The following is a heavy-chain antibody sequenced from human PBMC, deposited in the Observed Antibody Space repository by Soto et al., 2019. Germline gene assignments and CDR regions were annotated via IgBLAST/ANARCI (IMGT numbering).Heavy chain of an antibody. CDR3: ARGRGYCSSTSCWNLDS. V-gene: IGHV4-34*01. CDR1: GGSFSGYY. D-gene: IGHD2-2*01. CDR2: INHSGST. J-gene: IGHJ4*02. Sequence: XETLSLTCAVYGGSFSGYYWSGIRQPPGKGLEWIGEINHSGSTNYNPSLKSRVTISVDTSKNQFSLKLSSVTAADTAVYYCARGRGYCSSTSCWNLDSWGQGTPVTVSS.